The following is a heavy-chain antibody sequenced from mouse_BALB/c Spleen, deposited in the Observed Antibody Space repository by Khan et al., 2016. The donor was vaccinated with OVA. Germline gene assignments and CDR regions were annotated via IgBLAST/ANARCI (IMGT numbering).Heavy chain of an antibody. Sequence: VQLQQSGAELMKPGASVKISCKATGYTFSSYWIEWVKQRPGHGLEWIGEILPGSGSNNYNEKFKGKATFTADTSSNTAYMQLSSLTYEDSAGYYCARGNYYGSSSWFGYWGQGTLVTVS. CDR1: GYTFSSYW. CDR3: ARGNYYGSSSWFGY. CDR2: ILPGSGSN. D-gene: IGHD1-1*01. V-gene: IGHV1-9*01. J-gene: IGHJ3*01.